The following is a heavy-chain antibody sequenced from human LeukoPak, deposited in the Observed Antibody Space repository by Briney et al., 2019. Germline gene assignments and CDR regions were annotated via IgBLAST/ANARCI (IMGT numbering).Heavy chain of an antibody. V-gene: IGHV1-2*02. Sequence: GASVKVSCKACGYAFTDFYIHWVRQGPGQGLEWMGWINPNSGGTTYAQKFQGRVTMTTDTSISTAYLELNGLRSDDTAVYYCARDLDYGSGSFSNWGQGAIVTVSS. D-gene: IGHD3-10*01. CDR2: INPNSGGT. CDR1: GYAFTDFY. CDR3: ARDLDYGSGSFSN. J-gene: IGHJ4*02.